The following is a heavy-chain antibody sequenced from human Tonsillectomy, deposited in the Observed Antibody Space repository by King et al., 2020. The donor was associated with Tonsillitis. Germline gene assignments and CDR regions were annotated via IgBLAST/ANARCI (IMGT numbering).Heavy chain of an antibody. CDR1: GGSIRSYY. CDR3: ATPPDCGSSSCDDH. V-gene: IGHV4-59*01. CDR2: IHHSGTT. D-gene: IGHD2-2*01. Sequence: QLQESGPGLVKPSETLSLTCSVSGGSIRSYYWTWIRLPPGKGLEWIGYIHHSGTTNYNPSLKSRVTISVDTSTNQFSLKLGSVTAADTAVYYCATPPDCGSSSCDDHWGQGTLVTVSS. J-gene: IGHJ4*02.